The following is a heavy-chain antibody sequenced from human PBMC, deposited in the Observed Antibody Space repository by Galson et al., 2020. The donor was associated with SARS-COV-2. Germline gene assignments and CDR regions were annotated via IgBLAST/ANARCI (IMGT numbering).Heavy chain of an antibody. Sequence: SGPTLVKPTQTLTLTCTFSGFSIGTKGMRVTWIRQPPGKGLEWLARIDWDDDKFYTTSLRTRLTISKDTSKNQVVLTMSSMDPVDTATYYCARGPGYSSSWFGYFDYWGQGTLVTVSS. V-gene: IGHV2-70*04. CDR1: GFSIGTKGMR. CDR3: ARGPGYSSSWFGYFDY. J-gene: IGHJ4*02. CDR2: IDWDDDK. D-gene: IGHD6-13*01.